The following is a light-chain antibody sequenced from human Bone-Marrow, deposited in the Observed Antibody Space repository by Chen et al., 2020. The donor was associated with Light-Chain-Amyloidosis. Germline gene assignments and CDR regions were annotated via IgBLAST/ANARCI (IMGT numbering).Light chain of an antibody. CDR2: DVY. CDR3: QQYDHFLS. Sequence: IQMTQSPSSLSASVGDRVTITCQASQDISRFLNWYQQKPGKAPNLLIYDVYKLETGVPPRFSGSGSGKHFTLTITSLQPEDIATYYCQQYDHFLSFGGGTKVEVK. V-gene: IGKV1-33*01. CDR1: QDISRF. J-gene: IGKJ4*01.